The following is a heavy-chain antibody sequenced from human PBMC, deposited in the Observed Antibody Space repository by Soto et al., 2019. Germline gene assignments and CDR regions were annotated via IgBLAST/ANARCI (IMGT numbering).Heavy chain of an antibody. CDR3: AREGRPPEAGMDV. D-gene: IGHD6-6*01. CDR2: IKQDGSEK. V-gene: IGHV3-7*03. CDR1: GFTFSSYW. J-gene: IGHJ6*02. Sequence: EVQLVESGGGLVQPGGSLRLSCAASGFTFSSYWMSWVRQAPGKGLEWVANIKQDGSEKYYVDSVKGRFTISRDNAKNSLYLQMNSLRAEDTAVYYCAREGRPPEAGMDVWGQGTTVTVSS.